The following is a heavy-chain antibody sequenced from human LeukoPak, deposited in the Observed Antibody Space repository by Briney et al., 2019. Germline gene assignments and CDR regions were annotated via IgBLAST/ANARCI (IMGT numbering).Heavy chain of an antibody. V-gene: IGHV1-46*01. D-gene: IGHD3-9*01. Sequence: TINPSGGRTTYAQKFQGRVSMTRDTSTRTVYMELRNLRSEDTAVYYCARHHATIGRYDYWGQGTLVTVSS. J-gene: IGHJ4*02. CDR2: INPSGGRT. CDR3: ARHHATIGRYDY.